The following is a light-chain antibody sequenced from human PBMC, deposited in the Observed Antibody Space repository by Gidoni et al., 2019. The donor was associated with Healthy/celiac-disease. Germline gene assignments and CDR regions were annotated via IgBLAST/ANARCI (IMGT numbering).Light chain of an antibody. CDR3: QQRSNWPLT. CDR1: QSVSSY. Sequence: EIVLTQSPATLSLSPGERATLSCRASQSVSSYLAWYQQKPGQAPRLLIYDASNRATGIPARFSCSGSGTDFTLTISSLEPEDFAVYYCQQRSNWPLTFGGXTKVEIK. J-gene: IGKJ4*01. V-gene: IGKV3-11*01. CDR2: DAS.